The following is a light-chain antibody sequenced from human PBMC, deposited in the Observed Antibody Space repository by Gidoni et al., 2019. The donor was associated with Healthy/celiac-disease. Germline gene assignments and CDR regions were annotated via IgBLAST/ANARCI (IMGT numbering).Light chain of an antibody. Sequence: QSALTQPPSASGSPGQSVTISCTGTSSDGGGYNYVSWYQQHPGTAPKLMIYEVSKRPSGVPDRFSGSKSGNTASLTVSGLQAEDEADYYCSSYAGSNNVVFGGGTKLTVL. J-gene: IGLJ2*01. CDR3: SSYAGSNNVV. V-gene: IGLV2-8*01. CDR1: SSDGGGYNY. CDR2: EVS.